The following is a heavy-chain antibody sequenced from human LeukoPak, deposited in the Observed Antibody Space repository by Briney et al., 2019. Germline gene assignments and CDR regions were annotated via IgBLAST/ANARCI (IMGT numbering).Heavy chain of an antibody. J-gene: IGHJ4*02. CDR3: SGRDSSRSPRAY. V-gene: IGHV3-7*01. D-gene: IGHD2-2*01. CDR1: GLTFTDFW. Sequence: GGSLILSCAASGLTFTDFWMNWVRLTPGRGLEWLANINPDGNEKYYVDSVKGRFAISRDNAKNEVYLEMNSLRAEDTGVYYCSGRDSSRSPRAYWGQGTLVSVSS. CDR2: INPDGNEK.